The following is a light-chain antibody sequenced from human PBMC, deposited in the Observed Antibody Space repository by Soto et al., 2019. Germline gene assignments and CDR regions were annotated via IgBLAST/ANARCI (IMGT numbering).Light chain of an antibody. CDR1: SSNIGADYD. Sequence: QLVLTQPPSVSGAPGQRVTISCTGSSSNIGADYDVHWYQHLPGAAPKLLIYGNNNRPSGVPDRFSASKSGTSASLAITGLQAEDEADYYCHSYDSSLSGYVFGTGTKLTVL. V-gene: IGLV1-40*01. CDR3: HSYDSSLSGYV. CDR2: GNN. J-gene: IGLJ1*01.